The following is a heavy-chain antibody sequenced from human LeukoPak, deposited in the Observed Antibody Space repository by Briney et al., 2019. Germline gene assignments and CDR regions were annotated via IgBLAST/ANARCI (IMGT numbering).Heavy chain of an antibody. J-gene: IGHJ6*02. CDR2: INPSGDST. CDR3: ARAFMPQKGILTGYALPYGMDV. D-gene: IGHD3-9*01. V-gene: IGHV1-46*01. Sequence: ASVKVSCKASGYTFTINHIHWVRQAPGQGLEWMGVINPSGDSTTYAQNFQGRVTITADESTSTAYMELSSLRSEDTAVYYCARAFMPQKGILTGYALPYGMDVWGQGTRSPSP. CDR1: GYTFTINH.